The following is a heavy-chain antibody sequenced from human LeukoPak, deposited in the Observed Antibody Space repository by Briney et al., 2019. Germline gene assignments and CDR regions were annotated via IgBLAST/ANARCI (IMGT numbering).Heavy chain of an antibody. CDR1: GYIFSNFG. V-gene: IGHV1-18*01. J-gene: IGHJ4*02. Sequence: ASVKVSCKASGYIFSNFGINWVRQAPGQGLEWMGWISAYNGNTNYAQKLQGRVTMTTDTSTSTAYMELRSLRSDDTAVYYCARDRPDYYGSGSYYRYWGQGTLVTVSS. CDR3: ARDRPDYYGSGSYYRY. CDR2: ISAYNGNT. D-gene: IGHD3-10*01.